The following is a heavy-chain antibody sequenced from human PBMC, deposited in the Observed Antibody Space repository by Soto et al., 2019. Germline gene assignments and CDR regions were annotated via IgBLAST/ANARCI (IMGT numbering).Heavy chain of an antibody. CDR3: ARDPYYDVWSGYTNDAFDI. J-gene: IGHJ3*02. CDR2: ISAYNGNT. V-gene: IGHV1-18*01. D-gene: IGHD3-3*01. Sequence: QVPLVQSGAEVKKPGASVKVSCQASGYTFTSYGISWVRQAPGQGLEWMGWISAYNGNTNYAQKLQGRVTMTPDTATSTAYMELRGLRSDDTAVYYCARDPYYDVWSGYTNDAFDIWGQGTMVTVSS. CDR1: GYTFTSYG.